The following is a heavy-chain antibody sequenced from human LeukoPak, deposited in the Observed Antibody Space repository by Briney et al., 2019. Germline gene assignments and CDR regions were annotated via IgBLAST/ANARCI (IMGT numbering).Heavy chain of an antibody. D-gene: IGHD1-7*01. V-gene: IGHV4-34*01. CDR1: GGSFSGYY. CDR2: INHSGST. Sequence: SETLSLTCAVYGGSFSGYYWSWIRQPPGKGLEWIGEINHSGSTNYNPSLKSRVTISVDTSKNQFSLKLSSVTAADTAVYYCATETGNFYFYSWGQGTLVTVSS. J-gene: IGHJ4*02. CDR3: ATETGNFYFYS.